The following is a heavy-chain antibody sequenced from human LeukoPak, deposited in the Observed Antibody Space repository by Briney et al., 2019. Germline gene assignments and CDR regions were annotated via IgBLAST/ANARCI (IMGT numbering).Heavy chain of an antibody. J-gene: IGHJ4*02. CDR3: AKEGYNYGYLDY. V-gene: IGHV4-59*01. CDR1: GGSISSYY. Sequence: PSETLSLTCTVSGGSISSYYWSWIRQPPGKGLEWIGYIYYSGSTNYNPSLKSRVTISVDTSKNQFSLKLSSVTAADTALYYCAKEGYNYGYLDYWGQGTLVTVSS. D-gene: IGHD5-18*01. CDR2: IYYSGST.